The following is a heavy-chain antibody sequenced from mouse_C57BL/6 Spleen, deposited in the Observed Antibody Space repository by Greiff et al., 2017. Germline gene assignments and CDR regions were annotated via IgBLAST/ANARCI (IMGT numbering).Heavy chain of an antibody. V-gene: IGHV6-6*01. CDR2: IRNKANNHAT. CDR1: GFTFSDAW. Sequence: EVKLEESGGGLVQPGGSMTLSCAASGFTFSDAWMDWVRQSPEKGLEWVAEIRNKANNHATYYAESVKGRSTISRDDSKSSVYLQMNSLRAEDTGIYYCTRGLRRGFDYWGQGTTLTVSS. CDR3: TRGLRRGFDY. J-gene: IGHJ2*01. D-gene: IGHD2-4*01.